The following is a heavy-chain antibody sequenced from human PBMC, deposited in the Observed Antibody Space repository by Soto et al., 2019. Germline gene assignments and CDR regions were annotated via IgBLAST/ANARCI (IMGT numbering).Heavy chain of an antibody. V-gene: IGHV1-2*04. CDR3: ARQSTSSWYGFDP. D-gene: IGHD6-13*01. Sequence: ASVKVSCKGSGYIFIGYHIHWVRQAPGQGLEWMGWINPKSGGTNYAQKFQDWVTMTGDTSISTAYMELSRLRSDDTAVYYCARQSTSSWYGFDPWGQGTLVTVSS. CDR1: GYIFIGYH. J-gene: IGHJ5*02. CDR2: INPKSGGT.